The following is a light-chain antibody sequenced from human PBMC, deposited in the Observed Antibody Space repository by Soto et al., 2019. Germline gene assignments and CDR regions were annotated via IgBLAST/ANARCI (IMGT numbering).Light chain of an antibody. CDR3: PQYGSSPTT. CDR1: QSVSSY. CDR2: GAS. V-gene: IGKV3-20*01. J-gene: IGKJ1*01. Sequence: EIVLTQSPGTLSLSPGERATLSCRASQSVSSYLAWYQQKPGQAPRLLIYGASTRATGIPARFSGSGSGTDFTLTISRLEPEDFAVYYCPQYGSSPTTFGQWTNVDIK.